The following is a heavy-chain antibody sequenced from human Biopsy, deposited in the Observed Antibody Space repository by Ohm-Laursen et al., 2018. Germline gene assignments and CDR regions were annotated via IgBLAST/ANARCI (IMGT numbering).Heavy chain of an antibody. D-gene: IGHD6-19*01. Sequence: TLSLTCTVSGGSISGSSWSWIRQAPGRGLEWVGYISYSGSTSNNPSLKSRITISVDTSKNQISPKVTSVAAADTAVYYCAKHGSGWTGDDALHIWGQGTMVTVSS. CDR2: ISYSGST. V-gene: IGHV4-59*08. J-gene: IGHJ3*02. CDR3: AKHGSGWTGDDALHI. CDR1: GGSISGSS.